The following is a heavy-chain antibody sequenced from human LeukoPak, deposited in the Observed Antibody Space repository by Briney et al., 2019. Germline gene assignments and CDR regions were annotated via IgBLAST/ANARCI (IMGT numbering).Heavy chain of an antibody. J-gene: IGHJ4*02. CDR3: ARGATSHVDTAMAH. Sequence: SSETLSLTCTVSGGSISSYYWSWIRQPAGKGLEWIGRIYTSGSTNYNPSLKSRVTISVDTSKNQFSLKLSSVTAADTAVYYCARGATSHVDTAMAHWGQGTLVTVSS. CDR2: IYTSGST. V-gene: IGHV4-4*07. D-gene: IGHD5-18*01. CDR1: GGSISSYY.